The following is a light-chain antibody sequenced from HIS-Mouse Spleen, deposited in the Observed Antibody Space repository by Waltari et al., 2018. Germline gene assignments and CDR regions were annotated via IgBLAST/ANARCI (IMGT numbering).Light chain of an antibody. Sequence: QLVLTQSPSASASLGASVKLTCPLSRGHSSYAIAWPQQQPEKGPRYLMKLNSDGSHSKGDGIPDRFSGSSSGAERYLTISSLQSEDEADYYCQTWGTGNVVFGGGTKLTVL. V-gene: IGLV4-69*01. J-gene: IGLJ2*01. CDR1: RGHSSYA. CDR2: LNSDGSH. CDR3: QTWGTGNVV.